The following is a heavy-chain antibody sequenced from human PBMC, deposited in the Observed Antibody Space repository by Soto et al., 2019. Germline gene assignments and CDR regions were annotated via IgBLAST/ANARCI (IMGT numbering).Heavy chain of an antibody. CDR1: GGSISSGGYY. Sequence: SETLSLTCTVSGGSISSGGYYWSWIRQPPGKGLEWIGYISYSGSTNYNPSLKSRVTISVDTSKNQFSLKLTSVTAADTAVYYCARDKITGLFDYWGQGTLVTVSS. V-gene: IGHV4-61*08. CDR3: ARDKITGLFDY. J-gene: IGHJ4*02. D-gene: IGHD2-8*02. CDR2: ISYSGST.